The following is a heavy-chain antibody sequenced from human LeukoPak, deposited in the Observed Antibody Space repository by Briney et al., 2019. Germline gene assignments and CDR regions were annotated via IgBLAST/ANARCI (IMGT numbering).Heavy chain of an antibody. J-gene: IGHJ5*02. CDR1: GGSISSYY. CDR2: IYISGST. Sequence: SETLSLTCIVSGGSISSYYWSWIRQPAGKGLEWIGRIYISGSTNHNPSLKSRVIMSVDTSRNQFSLKLSSVTAADTAVYYCARDPDGNNWFDPWGQGTLVTVSS. D-gene: IGHD1-14*01. CDR3: ARDPDGNNWFDP. V-gene: IGHV4-4*07.